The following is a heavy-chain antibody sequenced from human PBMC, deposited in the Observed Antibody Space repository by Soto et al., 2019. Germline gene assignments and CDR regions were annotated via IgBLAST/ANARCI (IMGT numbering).Heavy chain of an antibody. V-gene: IGHV4-31*03. Sequence: QVQLQESGPGLVKPSQTLTLTYTVSGGSISSGSFYWSWIRQHPGKGLEWIGHISDSGSSYYNPSRESRVTISVDTSKNQFSLKLSAVTAADTAVYFCARTTFYDIFTAYYSLFDYWGQGTLVTVSS. CDR3: ARTTFYDIFTAYYSLFDY. D-gene: IGHD3-9*01. CDR2: ISDSGSS. CDR1: GGSISSGSFY. J-gene: IGHJ4*02.